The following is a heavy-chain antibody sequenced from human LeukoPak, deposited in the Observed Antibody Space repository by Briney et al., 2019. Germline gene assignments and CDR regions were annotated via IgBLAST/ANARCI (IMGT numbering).Heavy chain of an antibody. CDR3: ARHLVVSWFDP. Sequence: SETLSLTCTVSGGSISSHYWSWVRQPPGKGLEWIGYIYYSGSTNYNPSLKSRVTISVDTSKNQFSLKLSSVTAADTAVYYCARHLVVSWFDPWGQGTLVTVSS. CDR2: IYYSGST. CDR1: GGSISSHY. V-gene: IGHV4-59*08. D-gene: IGHD2-2*01. J-gene: IGHJ5*02.